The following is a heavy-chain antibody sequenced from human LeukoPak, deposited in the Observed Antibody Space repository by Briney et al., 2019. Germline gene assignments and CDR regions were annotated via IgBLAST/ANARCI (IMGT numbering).Heavy chain of an antibody. CDR3: AREVYGDYDMDV. CDR2: INNNGNST. Sequence: GGSLRLSCTASGFTFSSYAMHWVRQAPGKGLEYVSAINNNGNSTYYANSVKGRFTISRDSSKYTLYLQMGNLRGEDMAVYYCAREVYGDYDMDVWGRGTTVIVSS. J-gene: IGHJ6*02. CDR1: GFTFSSYA. D-gene: IGHD4-17*01. V-gene: IGHV3-64*01.